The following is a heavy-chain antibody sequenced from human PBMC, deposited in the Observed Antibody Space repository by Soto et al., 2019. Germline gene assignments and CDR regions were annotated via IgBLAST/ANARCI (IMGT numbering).Heavy chain of an antibody. CDR2: IIPILGIA. CDR1: GGTFSSYT. CDR3: ARGGDFHDYGEYVPFDY. Sequence: QVQLVQSGAEVKKPGSSVKVSCKASGGTFSSYTISWVRQAPGQGLERMGRIIPILGIANYALKFQGRVTITADKSTSTAYMELSSMRSEDTAVYYCARGGDFHDYGEYVPFDYWGQGTLVPGSS. V-gene: IGHV1-69*02. J-gene: IGHJ4*02. D-gene: IGHD4-17*01.